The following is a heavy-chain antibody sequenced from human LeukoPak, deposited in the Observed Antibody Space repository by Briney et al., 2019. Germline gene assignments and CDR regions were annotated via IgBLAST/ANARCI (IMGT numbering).Heavy chain of an antibody. V-gene: IGHV3-48*04. CDR3: AELGITMIGGV. D-gene: IGHD3-10*02. CDR2: ISSSGSTI. Sequence: GRSLRLSCAASGFTFSSYSMNWVRQAPGKGLEWVSYISSSGSTIYYADSVKGRFTISRDNAKNSLYLQMNSLRAEDTAVYHCAELGITMIGGVWGKGTTVTISS. J-gene: IGHJ6*04. CDR1: GFTFSSYS.